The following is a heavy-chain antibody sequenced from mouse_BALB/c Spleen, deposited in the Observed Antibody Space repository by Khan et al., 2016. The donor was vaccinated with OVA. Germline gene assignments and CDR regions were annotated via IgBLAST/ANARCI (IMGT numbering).Heavy chain of an antibody. V-gene: IGHV1-77*01. CDR2: ISPGSGDT. CDR3: ARRNYFGYTVAY. CDR1: GYTFTAYY. Sequence: QVQLQQSGAELARPGASVKLSCKASGYTFTAYYINWVKQRTGQGLEWIGEISPGSGDTYYNERFKGKATLTADKSSSTAYMQLSSLTSEASAVYFCARRNYFGYTVAYWGQGTLVTVSA. J-gene: IGHJ3*01. D-gene: IGHD1-2*01.